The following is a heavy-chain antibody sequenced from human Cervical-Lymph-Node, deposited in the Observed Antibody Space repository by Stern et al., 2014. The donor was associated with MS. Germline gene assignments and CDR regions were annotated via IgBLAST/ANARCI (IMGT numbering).Heavy chain of an antibody. Sequence: QVQLQESGPGLVKPSQTLSLTCTVSGGSISGGDFYWSWIRQSAGKGLAWIGRVYDGVTPLYDPSCGSGVAMSGDTPRNKFSLRLTSVTAADTAVYYCARDRLYDTVWYQWYFDLWGRGTLVTVSS. J-gene: IGHJ2*01. CDR1: GGSISGGDFY. V-gene: IGHV4-61*02. CDR2: VYDGVTP. D-gene: IGHD3-16*01. CDR3: ARDRLYDTVWYQWYFDL.